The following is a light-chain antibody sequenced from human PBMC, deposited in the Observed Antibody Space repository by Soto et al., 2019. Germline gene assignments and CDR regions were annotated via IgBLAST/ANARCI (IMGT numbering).Light chain of an antibody. CDR2: AAS. J-gene: IGKJ5*01. V-gene: IGKV1-16*01. CDR3: QHYNGYPQT. Sequence: DIQLTQSPPSLSASVGDRVTITCRASQGIDTYLAWFQQKPGKAPKTLIYAASSLHSGVPSRFSGSGFGTDFTLTISSLQPEDFATYYCQHYNGYPQTFGQGTRLEIK. CDR1: QGIDTY.